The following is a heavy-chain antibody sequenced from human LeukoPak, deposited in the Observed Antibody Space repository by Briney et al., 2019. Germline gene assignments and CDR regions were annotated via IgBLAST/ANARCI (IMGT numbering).Heavy chain of an antibody. CDR3: ARGIFGVVIGAFDI. D-gene: IGHD3-3*01. J-gene: IGHJ3*02. V-gene: IGHV1-24*01. CDR1: GYSLTELS. CDR2: LDPEDVEA. Sequence: ASVKVSCKVSGYSLTELSIHWVRQAPGKGLEWMGGLDPEDVEAIYAQKFQGRVTMTEDTSTSTAYMELRSLRSDDTAVYYCARGIFGVVIGAFDIWGQGTMVTVSS.